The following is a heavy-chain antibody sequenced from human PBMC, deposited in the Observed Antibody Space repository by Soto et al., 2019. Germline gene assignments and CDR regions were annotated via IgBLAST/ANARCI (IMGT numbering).Heavy chain of an antibody. D-gene: IGHD6-13*01. CDR1: GFTFSSYA. CDR2: ISSNGGST. Sequence: RGSLLLSCSASGFTFSSYAMHWVRQAPGKGLEYVSAISSNGGSTFYADSVKGRFTISRDNSKNTLYLQMSSLRAEDTAVYYCVKGVSSSWGFWGYGRDVWGQGTTVTVSS. V-gene: IGHV3-64D*06. CDR3: VKGVSSSWGFWGYGRDV. J-gene: IGHJ6*02.